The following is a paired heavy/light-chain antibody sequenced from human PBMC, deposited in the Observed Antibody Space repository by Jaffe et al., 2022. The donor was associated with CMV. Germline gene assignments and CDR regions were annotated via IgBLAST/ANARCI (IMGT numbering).Heavy chain of an antibody. CDR1: GGPIISYY. V-gene: IGHV4-59*01. Sequence: QVQLQESGPGLVKPSETLSLTCTVSGGPIISYYWSWIRQPPGKGLEWIGYILYSGSTKYNPSLRGRVTISVDTSKNHFSLKLSSVTAADTAVYYCARDRDSSPYMDVWGKGTTVTVSS. J-gene: IGHJ6*03. CDR3: ARDRDSSPYMDV. D-gene: IGHD2-15*01. CDR2: ILYSGST.
Light chain of an antibody. J-gene: IGLJ3*02. CDR3: AAWDDSLSGRV. CDR1: SSNIGSNY. CDR2: RND. V-gene: IGLV1-47*01. Sequence: QSVLTQPPSASGTPGQRVTISCSGSSSNIGSNYVYWYQQLPGTAPKLLMYRNDQRPSGVPDRFSGSKSGTSASLAISGLRSEDEADYYCAAWDDSLSGRVFGGGTKLTVL.